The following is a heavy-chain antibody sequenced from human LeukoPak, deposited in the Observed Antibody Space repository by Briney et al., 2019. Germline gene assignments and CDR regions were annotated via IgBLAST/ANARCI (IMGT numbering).Heavy chain of an antibody. Sequence: SETLSLTCDVSGVSINTCCYYWTWIRQPAGKGLEWIGRIYTSGSTNYNPSLKSRVTMSVDTSKNQFSLKLSSVTAADTAVYYCARSGYSYGTSYYYYYYMDVWGKGTTVTVSS. D-gene: IGHD5-18*01. CDR2: IYTSGST. CDR3: ARSGYSYGTSYYYYYYMDV. J-gene: IGHJ6*03. CDR1: GVSINTCCYY. V-gene: IGHV4-61*02.